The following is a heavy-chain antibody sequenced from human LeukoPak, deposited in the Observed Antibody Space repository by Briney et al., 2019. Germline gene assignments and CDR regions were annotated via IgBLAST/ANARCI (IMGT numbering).Heavy chain of an antibody. V-gene: IGHV3-30*04. CDR1: GFTFSSYA. D-gene: IGHD6-13*01. CDR2: VSFDGSNK. Sequence: GGSLRLSCAASGFTFSSYAMHWVRQAPGKGLGWGAVVSFDGSNKYYADSVKGRFTISRDNSTNTLYLQMNSLRAEDTAVYYCATVPIIAAAGNMDVWGQGTTVTVSS. J-gene: IGHJ6*02. CDR3: ATVPIIAAAGNMDV.